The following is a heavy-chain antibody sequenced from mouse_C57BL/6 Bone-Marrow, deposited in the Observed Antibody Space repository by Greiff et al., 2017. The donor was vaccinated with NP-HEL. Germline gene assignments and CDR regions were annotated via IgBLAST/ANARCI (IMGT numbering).Heavy chain of an antibody. V-gene: IGHV1-50*01. D-gene: IGHD2-5*01. J-gene: IGHJ4*01. CDR1: GYTFTSYW. Sequence: QVQLQQPGAELVKPGASVKLSCKASGYTFTSYWMQWVKQRPGQGLEWIGEIDPSDSYTNYNQKFKGKATLTVDTSSSTAYMQLSSPTSEDSAVYYCARSSNLYAMDYWGQGTSVTVSS. CDR3: ARSSNLYAMDY. CDR2: IDPSDSYT.